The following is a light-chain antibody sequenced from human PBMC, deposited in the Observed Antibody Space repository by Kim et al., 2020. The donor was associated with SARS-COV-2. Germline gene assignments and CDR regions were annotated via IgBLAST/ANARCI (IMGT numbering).Light chain of an antibody. CDR2: DAS. J-gene: IGKJ1*01. CDR3: QQRNYGPT. Sequence: EVVLTQSPATLSLSPGERATLSCRASQSVSSYLAWYQQKPGQAPGLLIYDASTRATATPARFSGSGSGTDFTLTISSLEPEDFAVYYCQQRNYGPTFGQGTKVDIK. CDR1: QSVSSY. V-gene: IGKV3-11*01.